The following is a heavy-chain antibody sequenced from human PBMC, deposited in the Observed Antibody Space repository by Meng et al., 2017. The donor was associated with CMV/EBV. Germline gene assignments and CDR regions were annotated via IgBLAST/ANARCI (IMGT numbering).Heavy chain of an antibody. CDR3: ARDRGYSSSWRRGYYGMDA. J-gene: IGHJ6*02. CDR2: IYYSGST. Sequence: SETLSLTCTVSGGSVSSGSYYWSWIRQPPGKGLEWIGYIYYSGSTNYNPSLKSRVTISVDTSKNQFSLKLSSVTAADTAVYYCARDRGYSSSWRRGYYGMDAWGQGTTVTVSS. D-gene: IGHD6-13*01. V-gene: IGHV4-61*01. CDR1: GGSVSSGSYY.